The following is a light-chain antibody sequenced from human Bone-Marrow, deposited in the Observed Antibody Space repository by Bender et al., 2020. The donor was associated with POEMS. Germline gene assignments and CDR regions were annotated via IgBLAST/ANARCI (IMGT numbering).Light chain of an antibody. CDR2: EVS. Sequence: QSALTQPPSASGSPGQSVTISCTGTSSDVGCYNYVSWSQHHPGKAPKLMLYEVSARPSGVPDRCSGTKSGNTTSLTVSGLQAVYRADYYWTSYGGSLNFALFGGGTKLTVL. V-gene: IGLV2-8*01. J-gene: IGLJ2*01. CDR3: TSYGGSLNFAL. CDR1: SSDVGCYNY.